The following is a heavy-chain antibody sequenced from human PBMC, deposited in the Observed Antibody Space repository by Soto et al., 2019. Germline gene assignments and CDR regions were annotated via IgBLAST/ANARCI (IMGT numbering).Heavy chain of an antibody. CDR3: ARDHDFWSGQNWFDP. V-gene: IGHV1-18*01. J-gene: IGHJ5*02. CDR2: ISAYNGNT. CDR1: GYTFTSYG. D-gene: IGHD3-3*01. Sequence: GASVKVSCKASGYTFTSYGISWVRQAPGQGLEWMGWISAYNGNTNYAQKLQGRVTMTTDTSTSTAYMELRSLRSDDTAVYYCARDHDFWSGQNWFDPWGQGTPVTVSS.